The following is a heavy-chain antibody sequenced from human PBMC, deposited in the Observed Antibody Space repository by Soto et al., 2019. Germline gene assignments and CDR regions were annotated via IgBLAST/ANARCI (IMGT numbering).Heavy chain of an antibody. CDR1: GYTLTELS. D-gene: IGHD3-22*01. Sequence: ASVKVSCKVSGYTLTELSMHWVRQAPGKGLEWMGGFDPEDGETIYAQKFQGRVTMTEDTSTDTAYMELSSLRSEDTAVYYCATYAYYGSSGYSNFDYWGQGALVTVSS. CDR3: ATYAYYGSSGYSNFDY. CDR2: FDPEDGET. V-gene: IGHV1-24*01. J-gene: IGHJ4*02.